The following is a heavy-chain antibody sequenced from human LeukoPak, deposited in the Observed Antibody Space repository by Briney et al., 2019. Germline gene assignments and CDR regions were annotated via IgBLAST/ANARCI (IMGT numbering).Heavy chain of an antibody. J-gene: IGHJ5*02. CDR1: GGTFSSYA. CDR3: ARDPPYNWNDQGWFDP. D-gene: IGHD1-1*01. CDR2: IIPIFGTA. V-gene: IGHV1-69*13. Sequence: ASVKVSCKASGGTFSSYAISWMRQAPGQGLEWMGGIIPIFGTANYAQKFQGRVTITADETTSTAYMELSSLRSEDTAVYYCARDPPYNWNDQGWFDPWGQGTLVTVSS.